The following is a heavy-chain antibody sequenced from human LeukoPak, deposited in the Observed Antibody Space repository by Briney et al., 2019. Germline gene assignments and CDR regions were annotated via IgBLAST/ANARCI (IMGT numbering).Heavy chain of an antibody. Sequence: SETLSLTCTVSGGSISSGSYYWSWIRQPAGKGLEWIGRIYTSGSTYYNPSLKSRVTISVDTSKNQFSLKLSSVTAADTAVYYCAIGSGRPFYYMDVWGKGTTVTVSS. CDR3: AIGSGRPFYYMDV. CDR2: IYTSGST. J-gene: IGHJ6*03. D-gene: IGHD3-10*01. V-gene: IGHV4-61*02. CDR1: GGSISSGSYY.